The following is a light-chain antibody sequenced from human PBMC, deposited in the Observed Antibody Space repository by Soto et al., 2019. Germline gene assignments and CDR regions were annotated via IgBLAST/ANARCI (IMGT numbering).Light chain of an antibody. Sequence: EIVLTQFPGTLSLSPGERATLSCRASQSVSSSYLAWYQQKLGQAPRLLIYGASSRATGIPDRFSGSGSGTDFTLTISSLEPEDFAVYYCQQRSNWPLTFGGGTKVDIK. J-gene: IGKJ4*01. CDR2: GAS. CDR1: QSVSSSY. CDR3: QQRSNWPLT. V-gene: IGKV3D-20*02.